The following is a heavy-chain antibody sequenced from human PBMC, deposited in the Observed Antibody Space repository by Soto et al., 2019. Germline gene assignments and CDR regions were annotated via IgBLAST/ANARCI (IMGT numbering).Heavy chain of an antibody. CDR2: TYYRSKWYN. CDR1: GDSVSSNSAA. J-gene: IGHJ5*02. V-gene: IGHV6-1*01. Sequence: SKTLSLTCAISGDSVSSNSAAWNWIRQSPSRGLEWLGRTYYRSKWYNDYAVSVKSRITINPDTSKNQFSLQLNSVTLEDTAVYYCARVGYCSGGSCYSPAWFDPWGQGTLVTVSS. D-gene: IGHD2-15*01. CDR3: ARVGYCSGGSCYSPAWFDP.